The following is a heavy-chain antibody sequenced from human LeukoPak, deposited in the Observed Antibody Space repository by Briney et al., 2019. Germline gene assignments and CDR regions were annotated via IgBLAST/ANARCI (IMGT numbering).Heavy chain of an antibody. CDR3: ARAGLYYYGSGSYPDY. V-gene: IGHV3-64*01. CDR1: GFTFSNYA. CDR2: IGSGGGST. Sequence: GGSLRLSCAASGFTFSNYAMHWVRQAPGKGLEYVSAIGSGGGSTYYANSVKGRFTISRDNSKNTLYLQLGSLTAEDMAVYYCARAGLYYYGSGSYPDYWGQGALVTVSP. D-gene: IGHD3-10*01. J-gene: IGHJ4*02.